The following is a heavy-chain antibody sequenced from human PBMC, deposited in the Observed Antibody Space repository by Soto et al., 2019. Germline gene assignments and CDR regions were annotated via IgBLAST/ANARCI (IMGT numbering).Heavy chain of an antibody. D-gene: IGHD2-15*01. CDR1: VFIFDNYA. J-gene: IGHJ4*02. Sequence: EVQLVESGGGLVQPGGSLRLSCAASVFIFDNYAIHWVRQAPGKGLDWVSGISWDSGTIDYADSVKGRFTISRDNAKSSIYLQMNNLRAEDTAVYYCAKAPGYCSGGACSNRAYFDYWGLGTLVTVSS. V-gene: IGHV3-9*01. CDR2: ISWDSGTI. CDR3: AKAPGYCSGGACSNRAYFDY.